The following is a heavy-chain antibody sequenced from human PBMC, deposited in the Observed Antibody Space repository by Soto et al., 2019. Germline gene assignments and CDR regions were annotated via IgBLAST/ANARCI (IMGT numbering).Heavy chain of an antibody. V-gene: IGHV4-59*01. CDR1: GGSISSYY. D-gene: IGHD6-6*01. CDR2: IYYSGST. J-gene: IGHJ5*02. CDR3: ARGGKVWYSSSSRGLFDP. Sequence: SETLSLTCTVSGGSISSYYWSWIRQPPGKGLEWIGYIYYSGSTNYNPSLKSRVTISVDTSKNQFSLELSSVTAADTAVYYCARGGKVWYSSSSRGLFDPWGQGTLVTVSS.